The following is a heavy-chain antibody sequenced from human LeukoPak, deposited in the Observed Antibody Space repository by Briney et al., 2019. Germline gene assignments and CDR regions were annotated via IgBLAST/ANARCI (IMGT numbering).Heavy chain of an antibody. V-gene: IGHV1-3*01. Sequence: GASVKVSCKPSGYTFATYSMHWVRQAPGQRLEWMGWVNAGNGITKSSQKFQGRVTMTRDTSASTVYMELSSLTSEDTAVYYCARDHTDGYNWGYFDYWGQGTLGTVSS. CDR3: ARDHTDGYNWGYFDY. J-gene: IGHJ4*02. D-gene: IGHD5-24*01. CDR2: VNAGNGIT. CDR1: GYTFATYS.